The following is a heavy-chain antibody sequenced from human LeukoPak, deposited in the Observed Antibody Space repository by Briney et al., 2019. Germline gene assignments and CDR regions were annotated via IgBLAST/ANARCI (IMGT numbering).Heavy chain of an antibody. D-gene: IGHD3-22*01. Sequence: GRSLRLSCAASGFTFSSYGMHWVRQAPGKGLEWVAVIWYDGSNKYYADSVKGRFTISRDNSKNTLYLQMNSLRAEDTAVYYCARAGYDSSGYSTYYFDYWGQGTLVTVSS. CDR3: ARAGYDSSGYSTYYFDY. J-gene: IGHJ4*02. V-gene: IGHV3-33*01. CDR2: IWYDGSNK. CDR1: GFTFSSYG.